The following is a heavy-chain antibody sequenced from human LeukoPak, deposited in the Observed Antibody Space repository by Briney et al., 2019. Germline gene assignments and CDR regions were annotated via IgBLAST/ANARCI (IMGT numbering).Heavy chain of an antibody. CDR3: ARGPLNWGYYYYMDV. D-gene: IGHD7-27*01. CDR1: GGSFSGYY. Sequence: SETLSLTCAVYGGSFSGYYWSWIRQPPGKGLEWIGEINHSGSTNYNPSLKSRVTISVDTSKNRFSLKLSSVTAADTAVYYCARGPLNWGYYYYMDVWGKGTTVTVSS. V-gene: IGHV4-34*01. CDR2: INHSGST. J-gene: IGHJ6*03.